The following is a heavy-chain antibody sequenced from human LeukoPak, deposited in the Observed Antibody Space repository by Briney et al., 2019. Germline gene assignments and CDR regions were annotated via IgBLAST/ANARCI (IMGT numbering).Heavy chain of an antibody. D-gene: IGHD1-7*01. V-gene: IGHV4-59*10. Sequence: SETLSLTCAVYGGSFSGYYWSWIRQPAGKGLEWIGRIYTSGSTNYNPSLKSRVTISVDTSKNQFSLKLSSVTAADTAVYYCARVPYNWNYADYYFDYWGQGTLVTVSS. CDR3: ARVPYNWNYADYYFDY. CDR2: IYTSGST. CDR1: GGSFSGYY. J-gene: IGHJ4*02.